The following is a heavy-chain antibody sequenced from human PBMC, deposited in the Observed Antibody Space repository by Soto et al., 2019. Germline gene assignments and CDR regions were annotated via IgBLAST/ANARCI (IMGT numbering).Heavy chain of an antibody. V-gene: IGHV1-69*13. CDR1: GGTFSSYA. Sequence: SVKVSCKASGGTFSSYAISCVRQAPGQGLEWMGGIIPIFGTANYAQKFQGRVTITADESTSTAYMELSSLRSEDTAVYYCARGDYYGSGSIPFDPWGQGTLVTVSS. J-gene: IGHJ5*02. CDR3: ARGDYYGSGSIPFDP. D-gene: IGHD3-10*01. CDR2: IIPIFGTA.